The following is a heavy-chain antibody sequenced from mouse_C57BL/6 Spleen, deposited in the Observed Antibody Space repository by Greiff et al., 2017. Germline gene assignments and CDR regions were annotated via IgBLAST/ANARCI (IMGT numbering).Heavy chain of an antibody. CDR2: IDPATGGT. J-gene: IGHJ3*01. Sequence: QVQLQQPGAELVRPGASVTLSCKASGYTFTDYEMHWVKQTPVHGLEWIGAIDPATGGTAYNQKFKGKATLTADKSSSTAYMELRSLTSEDSAVXYCTGFRYDGCYGGFAYWGQGTLVTVSA. V-gene: IGHV1-15*01. D-gene: IGHD2-3*01. CDR1: GYTFTDYE. CDR3: TGFRYDGCYGGFAY.